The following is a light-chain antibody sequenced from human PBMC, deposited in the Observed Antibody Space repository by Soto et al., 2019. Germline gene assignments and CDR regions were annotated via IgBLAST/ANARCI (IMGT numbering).Light chain of an antibody. Sequence: QSVLTQPPSASGSPGQSVSISCTGTSSDIGAYNFVSWYQQHPGKAPRLMIYGVSKRPSGVPDRFSGSKSGNTASLTVSGLQAEDEADYYCQSYDSTLSARYVFGTGTRSPS. V-gene: IGLV2-8*01. CDR1: SSDIGAYNF. J-gene: IGLJ1*01. CDR3: QSYDSTLSARYV. CDR2: GVS.